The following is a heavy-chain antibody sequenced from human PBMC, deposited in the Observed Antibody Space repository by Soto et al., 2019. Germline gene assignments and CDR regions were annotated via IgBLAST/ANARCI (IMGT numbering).Heavy chain of an antibody. CDR3: AKGAGWAVAGTAGYYYGMDV. D-gene: IGHD6-19*01. CDR1: GFTFSGYT. V-gene: IGHV3-23*01. CDR2: ISSGGST. J-gene: IGHJ6*02. Sequence: EVQLLESGGGLVQPGGSLRLSCSASGFTFSGYTMNWVRLPPGKGLEWVSGISSGGSTYYADSVKGRFTISRDNSKNTLYLQMNSLRAEDTAVYYCAKGAGWAVAGTAGYYYGMDVWGQGTTVTVSS.